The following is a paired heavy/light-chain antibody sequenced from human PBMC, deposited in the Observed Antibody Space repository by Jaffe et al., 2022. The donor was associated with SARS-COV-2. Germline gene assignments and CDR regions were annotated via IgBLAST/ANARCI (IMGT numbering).Heavy chain of an antibody. CDR1: GGTFSTYA. Sequence: QVQLVQSGFGEVKKPGSSVKVSCKASGGTFSTYAFSWVRQAPGQGLEWMGGIIPIFDTTNYAQKFQGRVTITADESTNTAYMELSSLRSEDTAVYYCARDGRRRGPLGGYYYYGMDVWGQGTTVTVSS. J-gene: IGHJ6*02. CDR3: ARDGRRRGPLGGYYYYGMDV. V-gene: IGHV1-69*01. D-gene: IGHD2-15*01. CDR2: IIPIFDTT.
Light chain of an antibody. CDR1: QDISNH. CDR2: DAS. Sequence: DIQMTQSPSSLSASVGDRVTITCQASQDISNHLNWYQQKPGKAPKLLIYDASNLETGVPSRFSGSGSGTDFTFTISSLQPEDIATYYCQQYDNLPLTFGGGTKVEIK. J-gene: IGKJ4*01. CDR3: QQYDNLPLT. V-gene: IGKV1-33*01.